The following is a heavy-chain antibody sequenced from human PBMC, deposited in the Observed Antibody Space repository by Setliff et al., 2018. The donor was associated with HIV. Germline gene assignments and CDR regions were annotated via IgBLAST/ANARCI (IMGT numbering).Heavy chain of an antibody. CDR2: ISSSSSPI. CDR3: ARDREASSSWYQIYFDYYMDV. CDR1: GFTFSNYW. Sequence: PGGSLRLSCAASGFTFSNYWMNWVRQAPGKGLEWVSYISSSSSPIFYADSVKGRFTISRDNAKNSLYLQMNSLRAEDTAVYYCARDREASSSWYQIYFDYYMDVWGKGTTVTVSS. V-gene: IGHV3-48*01. D-gene: IGHD6-13*01. J-gene: IGHJ6*03.